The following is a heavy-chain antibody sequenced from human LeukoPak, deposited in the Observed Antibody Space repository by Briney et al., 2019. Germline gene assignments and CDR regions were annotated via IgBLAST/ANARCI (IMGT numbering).Heavy chain of an antibody. CDR2: IKSKTDGGTT. Sequence: GGSLRLSYAASGFTVTNAWMSWVRQAPGKGLEWVGRIKSKTDGGTTDYSAPVKGRFTISRDDSENTLYLQMNSLKTEDTAMYYCTTYLGPSWGQGTLVTVSS. CDR1: GFTVTNAW. V-gene: IGHV3-15*01. J-gene: IGHJ5*02. D-gene: IGHD3-10*01. CDR3: TTYLGPS.